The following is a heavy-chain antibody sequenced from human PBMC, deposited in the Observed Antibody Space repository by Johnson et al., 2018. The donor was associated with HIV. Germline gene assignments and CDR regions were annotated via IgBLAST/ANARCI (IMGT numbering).Heavy chain of an antibody. Sequence: QVQLVESGGGVVQPGGSLRLSCAASGFTFSSYDMHWVRQATGKGLEWVSGINWNGGSTGYADSVKGRFTISRDNSKNTLHLQMNSLRVEDTAVYYCAQTTVTRARGAFDIWGQGTMVTVSS. J-gene: IGHJ3*02. CDR3: AQTTVTRARGAFDI. D-gene: IGHD4-11*01. V-gene: IGHV3-NL1*01. CDR2: INWNGGST. CDR1: GFTFSSYD.